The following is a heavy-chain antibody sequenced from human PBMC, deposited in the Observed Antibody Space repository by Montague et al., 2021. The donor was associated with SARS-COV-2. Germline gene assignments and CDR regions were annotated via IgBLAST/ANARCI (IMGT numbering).Heavy chain of an antibody. CDR2: TYYRSKWYH. CDR3: ARTTTRMLYPENAFDI. J-gene: IGHJ3*02. CDR1: GDSDSSNTAT. V-gene: IGHV6-1*01. D-gene: IGHD2-15*01. Sequence: CAISGDSDSSNTATRNWIRQSPSRGLEWLGRTYYRSKWYHDYVISLKSRITINPDTSKNQFSLQLSSVAPEDTAVFYCARTTTRMLYPENAFDIWGQGTMVTVSS.